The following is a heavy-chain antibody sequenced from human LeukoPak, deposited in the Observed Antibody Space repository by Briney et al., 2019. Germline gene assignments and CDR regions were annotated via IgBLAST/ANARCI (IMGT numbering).Heavy chain of an antibody. Sequence: PSETLSLTCAVYGGSFSGYYWSWIRQPPGKGLEWIGEINHSGSTNYNPSLKSRVTISVDTSKNQFSLKLSSVTAADTAVYYCARSGGIAARWAVGYWGQGTLVTVSS. D-gene: IGHD6-6*01. CDR1: GGSFSGYY. CDR3: ARSGGIAARWAVGY. J-gene: IGHJ4*02. V-gene: IGHV4-34*01. CDR2: INHSGST.